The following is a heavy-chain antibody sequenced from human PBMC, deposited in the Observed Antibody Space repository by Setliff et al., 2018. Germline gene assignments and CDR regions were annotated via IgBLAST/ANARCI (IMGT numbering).Heavy chain of an antibody. CDR3: AKDYRGAHSTNWYAPYY. Sequence: VASVKVSCKASGYTFSGYYMHWVRQAPGQGLEWMGRINPNSGGTNYAQKFQGRVTMTSDSSISTTYMELSGLRSDDTAVYFCAKDYRGAHSTNWYAPYYWGQGTLVTVS. CDR1: GYTFSGYY. CDR2: INPNSGGT. D-gene: IGHD6-13*01. V-gene: IGHV1-2*06. J-gene: IGHJ4*02.